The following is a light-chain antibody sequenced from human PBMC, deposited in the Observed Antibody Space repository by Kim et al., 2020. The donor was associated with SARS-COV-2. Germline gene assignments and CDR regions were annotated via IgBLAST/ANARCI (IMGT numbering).Light chain of an antibody. CDR2: TTD. CDR3: LPYYSGVLLNWV. V-gene: IGLV7-43*01. Sequence: QAVVTQEPSQTVSPGGPVTLTCASSTGAVTSDNHPNWFQQKPGQAPRALIYTTDYKHSWTPARFSGSLLGGKAALTLSGVQPENEAEYYCLPYYSGVLLNWVFGGGTQLTV. J-gene: IGLJ3*02. CDR1: TGAVTSDNH.